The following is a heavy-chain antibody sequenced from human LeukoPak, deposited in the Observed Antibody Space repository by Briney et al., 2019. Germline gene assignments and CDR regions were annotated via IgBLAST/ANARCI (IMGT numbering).Heavy chain of an antibody. V-gene: IGHV3-30*18. D-gene: IGHD6-19*01. J-gene: IGHJ4*01. CDR3: AKDQWQWRGAVDFDY. CDR2: ISYDGSNK. CDR1: GFTFSSYS. Sequence: GGPLRLSCAASGFTFSSYSMNWVRQAPGKGLEWVAVISYDGSNKYYADSVKGQFTISRDNSKNTLYLQMNSLRAEDTAVYYCAKDQWQWRGAVDFDYWGHGTLVTVSS.